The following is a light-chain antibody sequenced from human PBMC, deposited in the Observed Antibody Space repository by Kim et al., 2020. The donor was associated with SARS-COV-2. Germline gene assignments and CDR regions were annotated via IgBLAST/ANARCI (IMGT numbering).Light chain of an antibody. CDR3: QVWDSSSDLGV. CDR1: NSGSKS. V-gene: IGLV3-21*03. Sequence: APGKSARVTCGGNNSGSKSVHWYQQKPGQAPVLVVYDDSDRPSGIPERFSGSNSGNTATLTISRVEAGDEADYYCQVWDSSSDLGVFGGGTQLTVL. CDR2: DDS. J-gene: IGLJ2*01.